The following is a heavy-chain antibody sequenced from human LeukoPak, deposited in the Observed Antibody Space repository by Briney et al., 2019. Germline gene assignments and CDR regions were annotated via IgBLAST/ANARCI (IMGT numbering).Heavy chain of an antibody. V-gene: IGHV3-21*01. J-gene: IGHJ4*02. CDR2: ISSSSSYI. D-gene: IGHD1-26*01. CDR3: ARDGIVGATNGFDY. Sequence: TGGSLRLSCAASGFTFSSYSMNWVRQAPGKGLEWVSSISSSSSYIYYADSVKGRFTISRDNAKNSLYLQMNSLRAEDTAVYYCARDGIVGATNGFDYWGQGTLVTVSS. CDR1: GFTFSSYS.